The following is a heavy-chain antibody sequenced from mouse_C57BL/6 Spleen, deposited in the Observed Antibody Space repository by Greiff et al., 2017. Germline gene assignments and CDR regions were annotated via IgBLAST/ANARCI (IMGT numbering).Heavy chain of an antibody. CDR3: ARVHTAQATYYFDY. Sequence: EVMLVESEGGLVQPGSSMKLSCTASGFTFSDYYMAWVRQVPEKGLEWVANINYDGSSTYYLDSLKSRFIISRDNAKNILYLQMSSLNSEDTATYYCARVHTAQATYYFDYWGQGTTLTVSS. D-gene: IGHD3-2*02. J-gene: IGHJ2*01. V-gene: IGHV5-16*01. CDR2: INYDGSST. CDR1: GFTFSDYY.